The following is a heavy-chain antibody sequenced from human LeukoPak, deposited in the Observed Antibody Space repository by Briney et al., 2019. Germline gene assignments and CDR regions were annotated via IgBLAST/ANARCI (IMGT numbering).Heavy chain of an antibody. Sequence: ASVKVSCKASGYTFTSYGISWVRQAPGQGLEWMGWISAYNGNTNYAQKLQGRGTMTTDTSTSTAYMELRSLGSDDTAVYYCARDKLGYSYGFYHDYWGQGTLVTVSS. J-gene: IGHJ4*02. CDR3: ARDKLGYSYGFYHDY. CDR2: ISAYNGNT. CDR1: GYTFTSYG. D-gene: IGHD5-18*01. V-gene: IGHV1-18*01.